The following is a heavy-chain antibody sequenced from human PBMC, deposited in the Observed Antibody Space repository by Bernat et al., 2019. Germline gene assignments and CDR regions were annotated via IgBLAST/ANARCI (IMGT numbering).Heavy chain of an antibody. CDR1: GFTVSSNY. J-gene: IGHJ3*02. V-gene: IGHV3-66*01. D-gene: IGHD4-17*01. CDR3: AGRGTTVTTSDAFDI. Sequence: VQLVESGGGLVQPGGSLRLSCAASGFTVSSNYMSWVRQAPGKGLEWVSVIYSGGSAYSADSVRGRFTISRDPSKNTLFLQMNSLRAEDTAVYYCAGRGTTVTTSDAFDIWGQGTMVTVSS. CDR2: IYSGGSA.